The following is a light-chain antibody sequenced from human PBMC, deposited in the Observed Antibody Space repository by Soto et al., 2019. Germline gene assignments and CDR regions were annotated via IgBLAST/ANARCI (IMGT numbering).Light chain of an antibody. Sequence: QLVLTQSPSASASLGASVKLTCTLSSGHRSYAIAWHQQQPEKGPRFLMKLNSDGGHRKGDGIADRFSGSSSGAERYLTISSLQSEDEADYYCQTWGTGIHVVFGGGTKLTVL. J-gene: IGLJ2*01. CDR1: SGHRSYA. CDR3: QTWGTGIHVV. CDR2: LNSDGGH. V-gene: IGLV4-69*01.